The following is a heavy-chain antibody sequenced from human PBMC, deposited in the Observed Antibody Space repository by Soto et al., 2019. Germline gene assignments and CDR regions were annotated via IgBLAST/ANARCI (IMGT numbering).Heavy chain of an antibody. J-gene: IGHJ1*01. CDR2: INTYSDRT. Sequence: ASVKVSCKASGYTFINYGISWVRPAPGQGLAWLGWINTYSDRTNYDQEFQGRVSMTTEKSTSTVYMELRSLRSGDTAPDYCARDDTGRGDDGHRGESSLVTVAS. V-gene: IGHV1-18*04. D-gene: IGHD3-16*01. CDR1: GYTFINYG. CDR3: ARDDTGRGDDGH.